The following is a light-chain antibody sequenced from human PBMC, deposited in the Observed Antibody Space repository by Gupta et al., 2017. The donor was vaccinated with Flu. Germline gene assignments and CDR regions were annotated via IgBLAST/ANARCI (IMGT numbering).Light chain of an antibody. Sequence: DIQMTQSPSSLSASVGDRVTITCRASQSISSYLNWYQQKQGQAPKLLIYAASSWQSGVPSRFSGSGMGTDLTLTSSSRQQEDFAAYYCQQTDSTPPFTFGHGTKVDIK. CDR2: AAS. V-gene: IGKV1-39*01. CDR3: QQTDSTPPFT. J-gene: IGKJ3*01. CDR1: QSISSY.